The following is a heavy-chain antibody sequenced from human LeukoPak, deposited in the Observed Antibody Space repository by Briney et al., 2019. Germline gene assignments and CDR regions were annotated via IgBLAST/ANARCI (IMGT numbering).Heavy chain of an antibody. D-gene: IGHD3-10*01. Sequence: GGSLRLSCAASGFTLSSYAMHWVRQAPGKGLEWVAVISYDGSNKYYADSVKGRFTISRDNSKNTLYLQMNSLRAEDTAVYYCARIINPSGPEFDYWGQGTLVTVSS. CDR2: ISYDGSNK. J-gene: IGHJ4*02. CDR3: ARIINPSGPEFDY. CDR1: GFTLSSYA. V-gene: IGHV3-30-3*01.